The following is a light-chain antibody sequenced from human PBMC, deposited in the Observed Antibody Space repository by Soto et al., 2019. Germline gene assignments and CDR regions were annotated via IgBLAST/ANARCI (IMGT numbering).Light chain of an antibody. J-gene: IGLJ2*01. V-gene: IGLV3-1*01. CDR1: KLGDKY. CDR2: QDS. CDR3: QAWDSSPHVV. Sequence: SYELTQPPSVSVSPGKTASITCSGDKLGDKYACWYQQKPGQSPVLVIYQDSKRPSGIPERFSGSNSGNTATLTISGTQAMDEADYYCQAWDSSPHVVFGGGTKLTV.